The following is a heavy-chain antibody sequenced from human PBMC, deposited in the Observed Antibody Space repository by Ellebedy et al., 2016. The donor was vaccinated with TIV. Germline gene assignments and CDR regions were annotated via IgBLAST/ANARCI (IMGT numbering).Heavy chain of an antibody. V-gene: IGHV5-10-1*01. J-gene: IGHJ4*02. CDR2: IDPSDSYT. Sequence: PGGSLRLSCKGSGYSFTSYWISWVRQMPGKGLEWMGRIDPSDSYTNYSPSFQGHVTISADKSISTAYLQWSSLKASDTAMYYCARHENEGVPAAELDYWGQGTLVTVSS. CDR1: GYSFTSYW. D-gene: IGHD2-2*01. CDR3: ARHENEGVPAAELDY.